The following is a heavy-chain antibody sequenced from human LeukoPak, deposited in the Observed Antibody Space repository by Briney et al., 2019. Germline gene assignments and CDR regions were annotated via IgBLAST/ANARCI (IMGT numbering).Heavy chain of an antibody. CDR2: INTDGSST. D-gene: IGHD2-15*01. Sequence: GGSLRLSCAASGFTFSSYWMHWVRQAPGKGLVWVSRINTDGSSTSYADSVKGRFTISSDNSKNTLYLQMNSLRAEDTAVYYCAKGPPTIVVVVAATTGPFDYWGQGTLVTVSS. CDR3: AKGPPTIVVVVAATTGPFDY. J-gene: IGHJ4*02. V-gene: IGHV3-74*01. CDR1: GFTFSSYW.